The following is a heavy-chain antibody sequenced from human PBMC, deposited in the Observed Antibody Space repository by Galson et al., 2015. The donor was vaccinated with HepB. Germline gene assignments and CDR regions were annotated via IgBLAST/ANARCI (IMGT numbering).Heavy chain of an antibody. D-gene: IGHD4-23*01. CDR1: GYSFSNYW. V-gene: IGHV5-51*01. CDR2: FYPGDSDA. J-gene: IGHJ3*02. CDR3: ARNTGNSGIHDAFNI. Sequence: QSGAEVKKPGESLKICCQASGYSFSNYWIGWVRQMPGVGLEWMGSFYPGDSDARYSPSFQGQVTISADKSSSIAYLQWSSLKASDTAMYYCARNTGNSGIHDAFNIWGQGTLVTVSS.